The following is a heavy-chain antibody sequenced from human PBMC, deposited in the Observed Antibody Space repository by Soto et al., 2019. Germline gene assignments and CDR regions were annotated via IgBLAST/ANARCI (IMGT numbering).Heavy chain of an antibody. V-gene: IGHV1-18*01. CDR1: GYMFTIYG. Sequence: GDSVKVSCKASGYMFTIYGIGWVLQAPGQGLEWMGWINAYNGNTNYAQNLQGRVTLTTDTSTSTAYMELRSLRSNDTAVYYCARVEVYVTPPPQAVWRQGTT. D-gene: IGHD3-16*01. CDR2: INAYNGNT. J-gene: IGHJ6*01. CDR3: ARVEVYVTPPPQAV.